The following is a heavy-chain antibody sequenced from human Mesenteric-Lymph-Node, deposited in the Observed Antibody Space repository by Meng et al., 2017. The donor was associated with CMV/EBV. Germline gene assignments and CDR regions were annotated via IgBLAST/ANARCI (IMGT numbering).Heavy chain of an antibody. D-gene: IGHD3-10*01. CDR1: GYNFTSYY. CDR2: INPSGGST. V-gene: IGHV1-46*01. J-gene: IGHJ4*02. CDR3: ARDGGGVIAQYYFDY. Sequence: SGYNFTSYYMHWVRQAPGQGLEWMGIINPSGGSTSYAQKFQGRVTMTRDTSTSTVYMELSSLRSEDTAVYYCARDGGGVIAQYYFDYWGQGTLVTVSS.